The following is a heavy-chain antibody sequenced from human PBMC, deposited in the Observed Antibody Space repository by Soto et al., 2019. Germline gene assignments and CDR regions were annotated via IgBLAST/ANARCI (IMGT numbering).Heavy chain of an antibody. CDR1: GGTFSSYA. Sequence: GASVKVSCKASGGTFSSYAISWVRQAPGQGLEWMGGIIPIFGTANYAQKFQGRVTMTADASTSTAYMELRSLRSDDTAVYYCARGGFMSSSPGRFDYWGQGTLVTVSS. V-gene: IGHV1-69*13. D-gene: IGHD6-6*01. CDR2: IIPIFGTA. J-gene: IGHJ4*02. CDR3: ARGGFMSSSPGRFDY.